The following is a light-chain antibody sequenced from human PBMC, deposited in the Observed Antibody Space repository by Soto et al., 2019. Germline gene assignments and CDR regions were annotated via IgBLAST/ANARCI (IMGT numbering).Light chain of an antibody. CDR3: QHLNSYPIT. CDR1: RSVSSNF. CDR2: GAS. J-gene: IGKJ3*01. Sequence: EIVLTQSPGTLSLSPGGRATLSCRASRSVSSNFLAWYQQKPGQAPRLLIYGASSRATGIPDRFSGSGSGTDFTLTISRLEPEDFAVYYCQHLNSYPITFGPGTKVDIK. V-gene: IGKV3-20*01.